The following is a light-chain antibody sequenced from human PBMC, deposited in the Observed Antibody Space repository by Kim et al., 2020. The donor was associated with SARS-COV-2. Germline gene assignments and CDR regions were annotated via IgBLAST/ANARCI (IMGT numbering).Light chain of an antibody. CDR2: GAS. V-gene: IGKV3-20*01. CDR3: QQYGSSPWT. J-gene: IGKJ1*01. CDR1: QGVTGSY. Sequence: SPGERATLSCRASQGVTGSYLAWCQPKPGQAPRLLIYGASSRATGIPDRFSGSGSGTDFTLTISRLEPEDFAVYYCQQYGSSPWTFGQGTKVDIK.